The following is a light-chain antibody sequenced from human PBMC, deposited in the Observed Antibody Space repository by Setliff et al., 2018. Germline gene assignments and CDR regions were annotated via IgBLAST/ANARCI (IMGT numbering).Light chain of an antibody. CDR1: SSDVGGYNY. CDR3: SSYTTISTLV. V-gene: IGLV2-14*03. Sequence: QSVLTQPASVSGSPGQPITISCTGTSSDVGGYNYVSWYQQHPGKAPKVIIYDVVVRPSGVSNRFSGSKSGNTASLTISGLQAEDEADYYCSSYTTISTLVFGGGTKSPS. J-gene: IGLJ2*01. CDR2: DVV.